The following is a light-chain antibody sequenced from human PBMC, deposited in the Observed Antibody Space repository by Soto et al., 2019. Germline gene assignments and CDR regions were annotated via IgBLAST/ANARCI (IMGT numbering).Light chain of an antibody. CDR1: SGYGNYK. Sequence: QLVLTQPPSASASLGASVTLTCTLSSGYGNYKVDWYQQRPGKGPRFVMRVGTGEIVGSKGDGIPDRFSVLGSGLNRYLTIKNIQEEDESDYHCGADHGSGSNFVYVFGTGTKLTVL. V-gene: IGLV9-49*01. CDR2: VGTGEIVG. J-gene: IGLJ1*01. CDR3: GADHGSGSNFVYV.